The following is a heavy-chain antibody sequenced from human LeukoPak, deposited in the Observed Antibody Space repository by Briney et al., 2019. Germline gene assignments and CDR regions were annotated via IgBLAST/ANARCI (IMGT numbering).Heavy chain of an antibody. V-gene: IGHV3-48*03. D-gene: IGHD6-19*01. CDR1: GFTFRSFE. Sequence: GGSLRLSCAASGFTFRSFEINWVRQAPGKGLERVSYVSSSGSTIYYADSLKGRFTVSRDNAKNSLYLQMNSLRAEDTAVYYCARVAAGYYGVDVWGKGTTVSVSS. CDR3: ARVAAGYYGVDV. CDR2: VSSSGSTI. J-gene: IGHJ6*04.